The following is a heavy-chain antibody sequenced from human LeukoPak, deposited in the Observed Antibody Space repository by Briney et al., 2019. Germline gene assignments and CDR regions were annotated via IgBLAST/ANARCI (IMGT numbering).Heavy chain of an antibody. V-gene: IGHV4-34*01. CDR3: ARRGVLLWFGELLYYYYMDV. J-gene: IGHJ6*03. CDR1: GGSFSGYC. CDR2: ISHSGST. D-gene: IGHD3-10*01. Sequence: PSETLSLTCAVYGGSFSGYCWSWIRQPPGKGLEWIGEISHSGSTNYNPSLKSRVTISVDTSKNQFSLKLSSVTAADTAVYYCARRGVLLWFGELLYYYYMDVWGKGTTVTVSS.